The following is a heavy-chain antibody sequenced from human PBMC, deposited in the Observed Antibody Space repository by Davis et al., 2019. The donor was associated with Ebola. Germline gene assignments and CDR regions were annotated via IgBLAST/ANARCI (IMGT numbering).Heavy chain of an antibody. CDR1: GGSISSYY. D-gene: IGHD1-1*01. J-gene: IGHJ4*02. V-gene: IGHV4-59*01. CDR2: IYYSGST. CDR3: ARLGRLEWAFDY. Sequence: GSLRLSCTVSGGSISSYYWSWIRQPPGKGLEWIGYIYYSGSTNYNPSLKSRVTISVDTSKNQFSLKLSSVTAADTAVYYCARLGRLEWAFDYWGQGTLVTVSS.